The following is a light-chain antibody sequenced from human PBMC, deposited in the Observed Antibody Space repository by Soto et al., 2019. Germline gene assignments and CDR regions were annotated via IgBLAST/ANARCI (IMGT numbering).Light chain of an antibody. J-gene: IGLJ2*01. Sequence: QLVLTQSPSASASLGASVKLTYTLSSGHSSYAIAWHQQQPEKGPRYLMKLNSDGSHSKGDGIPDRFSGSSSGAERYLTISSLQSEDEADDYCQTWGTGIVVFGGGTKVTVL. CDR3: QTWGTGIVV. V-gene: IGLV4-69*01. CDR2: LNSDGSH. CDR1: SGHSSYA.